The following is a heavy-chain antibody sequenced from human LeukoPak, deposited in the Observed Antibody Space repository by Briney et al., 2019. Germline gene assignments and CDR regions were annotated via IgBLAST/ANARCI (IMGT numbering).Heavy chain of an antibody. D-gene: IGHD5-12*01. Sequence: GASVKVSCKASGYTFTGYYMHWARQAPGQGLEWMGRINPNSGGTNYAQKFQGRVTMTRDTSISTAYMELSRLRSDDTAVYYCARLIYSGYDRDYWGQGTLVTVSS. V-gene: IGHV1-2*06. CDR1: GYTFTGYY. CDR2: INPNSGGT. CDR3: ARLIYSGYDRDY. J-gene: IGHJ4*02.